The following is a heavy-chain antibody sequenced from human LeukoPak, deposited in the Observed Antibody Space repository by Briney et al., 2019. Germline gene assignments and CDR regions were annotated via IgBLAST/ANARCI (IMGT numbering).Heavy chain of an antibody. Sequence: PGGSLRLSCAASGFTLSSFGMSWVRQAPGKGLEWVSAISGSSGSTYYADAVKGRFTVSRDISKNTVFLRMNRLRADDTAMYHCAKDRFYDILTGYPDYWGQGTLVTVSS. CDR3: AKDRFYDILTGYPDY. D-gene: IGHD3-9*01. J-gene: IGHJ4*02. CDR1: GFTLSSFG. V-gene: IGHV3-23*01. CDR2: ISGSSGST.